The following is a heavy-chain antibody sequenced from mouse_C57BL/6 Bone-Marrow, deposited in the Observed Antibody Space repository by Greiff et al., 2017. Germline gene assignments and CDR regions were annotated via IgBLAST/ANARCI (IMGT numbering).Heavy chain of an antibody. CDR2: IWRGGST. V-gene: IGHV2-5*01. Sequence: VQLQQSGPGLVQPSQSLSITCTVSGFSLNSYGVHWVRQSPGKGLEWLGVIWRGGSTDYNAAFMSRLSITKDNSKSQVFCKMNSLQADDTAIYYGAKNRWGGARDYRGQGTSVTVSS. CDR1: GFSLNSYG. D-gene: IGHD4-1*01. CDR3: AKNRWGGARDY. J-gene: IGHJ4*01.